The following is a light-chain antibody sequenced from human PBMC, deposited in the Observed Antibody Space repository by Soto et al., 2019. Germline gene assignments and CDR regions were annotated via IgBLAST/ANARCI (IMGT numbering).Light chain of an antibody. V-gene: IGKV3-11*01. CDR3: QQRSNWPPYT. CDR1: QSVSSY. Sequence: EIVLTQSPATLSLSPGERVTLSCRASQSVSSYLAWYQQKPGQAPRLLIYDASNRATGIPARFSGRGSGTDFTLTISSLEPEDFAVYYCQQRSNWPPYTFGQGTKLEIK. J-gene: IGKJ2*01. CDR2: DAS.